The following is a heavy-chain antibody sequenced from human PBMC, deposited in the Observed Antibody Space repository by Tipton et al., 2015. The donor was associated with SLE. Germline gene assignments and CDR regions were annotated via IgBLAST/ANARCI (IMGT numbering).Heavy chain of an antibody. CDR2: FYFGGST. D-gene: IGHD3-3*01. J-gene: IGHJ2*01. Sequence: TLSLTCAVSGGSITTYYWSWIRQSPGKGLEWIGSFYFGGSTKYNPSLKSRVTMSVDTSKNHFSVKLSSVTAADTAIYYCARVWSGYSSSYFDLWGRGTLVTISS. CDR3: ARVWSGYSSSYFDL. V-gene: IGHV4-59*01. CDR1: GGSITTYY.